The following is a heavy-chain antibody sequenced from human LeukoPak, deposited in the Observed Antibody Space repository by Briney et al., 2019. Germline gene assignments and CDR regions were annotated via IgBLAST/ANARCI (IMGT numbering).Heavy chain of an antibody. CDR1: GYTFNTYD. J-gene: IGHJ4*02. V-gene: IGHV1-18*01. D-gene: IGHD2-21*02. Sequence: ASVKVSCKASGYTFNTYDISWVRQAPGQGLEWMGWISGYNGNTNYAQKLQGRVTMTTDTSTSTAYMELRSLRSDDTAVYYCARGGSRVTPPDYWGQGTLVTVSS. CDR2: ISGYNGNT. CDR3: ARGGSRVTPPDY.